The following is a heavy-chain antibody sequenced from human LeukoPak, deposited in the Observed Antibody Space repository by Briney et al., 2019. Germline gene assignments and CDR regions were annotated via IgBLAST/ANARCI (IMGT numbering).Heavy chain of an antibody. CDR1: GGSVSSGSYY. J-gene: IGHJ4*02. D-gene: IGHD6-13*01. Sequence: SETLSLTCTVSGGSVSSGSYYWSWIRQPPGKGLEWIGYIYYSGSTNYNPSLKSRVTISVDTSKNQFSLKLSSVTAADTAVYYCATSSAAGTYYFDYWGQGTLVTVSS. V-gene: IGHV4-61*01. CDR3: ATSSAAGTYYFDY. CDR2: IYYSGST.